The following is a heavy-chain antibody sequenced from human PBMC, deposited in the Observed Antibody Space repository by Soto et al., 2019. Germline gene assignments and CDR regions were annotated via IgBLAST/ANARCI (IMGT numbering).Heavy chain of an antibody. V-gene: IGHV3-21*01. J-gene: IGHJ4*02. D-gene: IGHD4-17*01. CDR1: GFSLSSYT. CDR2: VSTTSSYI. Sequence: EVQLVESGGGLVKPGGSVRLSCAASGFSLSSYTMHWVRQAPGKGLEWVSLVSTTSSYINYADSVKGRFTISRDNARNSLYLQMNSLRAEDTAVYYCARETPLDPDYGDNPFSDYWGQGTLVTVSS. CDR3: ARETPLDPDYGDNPFSDY.